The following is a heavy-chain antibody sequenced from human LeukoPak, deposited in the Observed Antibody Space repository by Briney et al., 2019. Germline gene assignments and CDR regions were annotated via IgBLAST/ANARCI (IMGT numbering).Heavy chain of an antibody. CDR2: INPSGGST. D-gene: IGHD7-27*01. Sequence: ASVKVSCKASGYTFTSYYMHWVRQAPGQGLEWMGIINPSGGSTSYAQKFQGRVTMTRDTSTSTVYMELRSLRSEDTAVYYCARDGANWDFDYWGQGTLVTVSS. CDR1: GYTFTSYY. CDR3: ARDGANWDFDY. V-gene: IGHV1-46*01. J-gene: IGHJ4*02.